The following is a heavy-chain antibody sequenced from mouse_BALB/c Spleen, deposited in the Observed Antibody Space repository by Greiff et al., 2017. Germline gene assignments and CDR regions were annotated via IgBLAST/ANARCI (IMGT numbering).Heavy chain of an antibody. J-gene: IGHJ4*01. CDR3: ARGYSRHYAMDY. V-gene: IGHV1-67*01. Sequence: LVESGPELVRPGVSVKISCKGSGYTFTDYAMHWVKQSHAKSLEWIGVISTYYGNTNYNQKFKGKATMTVDKSSSTAYMELARLTSEDSAIYYCARGYSRHYAMDYWGQGTSVTVSS. CDR2: ISTYYGNT. CDR1: GYTFTDYA. D-gene: IGHD2-12*01.